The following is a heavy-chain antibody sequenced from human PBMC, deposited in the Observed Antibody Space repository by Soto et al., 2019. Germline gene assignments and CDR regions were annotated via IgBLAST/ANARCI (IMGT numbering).Heavy chain of an antibody. V-gene: IGHV4-39*01. CDR1: GGSISSSSYY. J-gene: IGHJ5*02. D-gene: IGHD5-18*01. Sequence: SESLSLTCTVSGGSISSSSYYWGWIRQPPGKGLEWIGSIYYSGSTYYNPSLKSRVTISVDTSKNQFSLKLSSVTAADTAVYYCARHGGDSYGTVYNWFDPWGQGTLVTVSS. CDR3: ARHGGDSYGTVYNWFDP. CDR2: IYYSGST.